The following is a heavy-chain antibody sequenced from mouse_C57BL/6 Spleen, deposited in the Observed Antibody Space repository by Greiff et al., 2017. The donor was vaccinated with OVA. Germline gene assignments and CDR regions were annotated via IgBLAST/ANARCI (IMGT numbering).Heavy chain of an antibody. D-gene: IGHD3-1*01. J-gene: IGHJ2*01. CDR1: GYTFTSYW. Sequence: QVQLQQPGAELVMPGASVKLSCKASGYTFTSYWMHWVKQRPGQGLEWIGEIDPSDSYTTYNQKFKGKSTLTVDKSSSTAYMQLSSLTSEDSAVYYCARDRGRGRYFDYWGQGTTLTVSS. CDR3: ARDRGRGRYFDY. CDR2: IDPSDSYT. V-gene: IGHV1-69*01.